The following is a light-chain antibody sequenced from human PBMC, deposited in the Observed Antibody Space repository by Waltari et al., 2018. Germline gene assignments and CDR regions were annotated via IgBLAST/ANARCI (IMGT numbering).Light chain of an antibody. V-gene: IGLV3-21*04. CDR1: HIPGYT. Sequence: SYVLTQPPSVSVAPGQTSSITSPGHHIPGYTLHPYQQKPGQAPVLVLYYDNNRPSGIPERFSGSNFGNTATLTISRVEAGDEADYYCQVSDSTADLVVFGGGTKLTVL. CDR3: QVSDSTADLVV. CDR2: YDN. J-gene: IGLJ2*01.